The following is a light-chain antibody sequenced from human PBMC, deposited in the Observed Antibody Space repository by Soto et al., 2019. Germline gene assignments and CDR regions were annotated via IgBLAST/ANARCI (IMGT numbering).Light chain of an antibody. CDR2: KAS. Sequence: DIQMTQSPSTLSASVGDRVTITCRASQSISSWLAWYQQKPGKAPKLLIYKASSLESGVPSRFSGSGYGTEFTLTISSLQPDDFATYYCQQYNSVSLLTLGGGTKVDIK. CDR3: QQYNSVSLLT. J-gene: IGKJ4*01. V-gene: IGKV1-5*03. CDR1: QSISSW.